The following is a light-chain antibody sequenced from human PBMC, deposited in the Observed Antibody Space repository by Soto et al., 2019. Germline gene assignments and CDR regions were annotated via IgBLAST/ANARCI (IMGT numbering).Light chain of an antibody. J-gene: IGKJ4*01. CDR1: QSINSW. CDR3: QQYISYPLT. CDR2: KAS. V-gene: IGKV1-5*03. Sequence: DIQMTQSPSTLSASVGDRVTITCRASQSINSWLAWYQQKPGQAPKVLIYKASSLQSGLPSRFGGSGSGTDFTLTITSLQPDDFATYYCQQYISYPLTFGGGTKVEI.